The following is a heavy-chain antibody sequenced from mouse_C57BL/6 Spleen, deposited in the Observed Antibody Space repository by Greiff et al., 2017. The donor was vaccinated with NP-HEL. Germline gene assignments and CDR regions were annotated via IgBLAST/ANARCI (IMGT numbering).Heavy chain of an antibody. CDR3: VREGITTVVERDYAMDY. Sequence: GGGLVQPKGSLKLSCAASGFSFNTYAMNWVRQAPGKGLEWVARIRSKSNNYATYYADSVKDRFTISRDDSESMLYLQMNNLKTEDTAMYYCVREGITTVVERDYAMDYWGQGTSVTVSS. D-gene: IGHD1-1*01. J-gene: IGHJ4*01. V-gene: IGHV10-1*01. CDR1: GFSFNTYA. CDR2: IRSKSNNYAT.